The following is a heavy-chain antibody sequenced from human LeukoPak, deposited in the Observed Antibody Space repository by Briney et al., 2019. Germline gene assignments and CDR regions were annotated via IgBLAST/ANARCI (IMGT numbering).Heavy chain of an antibody. D-gene: IGHD3-9*01. CDR3: AKWGDYDILTGYYDPDY. Sequence: GRSLRLSCAASGFTFTNYAMYWVRQAPGKGLEWVSAVSGRDDSTYHADSVKGRFTISRDTSKNTLFLQMNSLRAEDTAVYYCAKWGDYDILTGYYDPDYWGRGTLVTVSS. CDR1: GFTFTNYA. J-gene: IGHJ4*02. V-gene: IGHV3-23*01. CDR2: VSGRDDST.